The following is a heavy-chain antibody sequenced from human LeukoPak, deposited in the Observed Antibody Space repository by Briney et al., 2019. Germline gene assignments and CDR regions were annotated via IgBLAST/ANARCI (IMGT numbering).Heavy chain of an antibody. CDR2: IYTSGHT. CDR1: GASLSSSY. V-gene: IGHV4-4*07. D-gene: IGHD2-15*01. Sequence: SQTLSLTCSVSGASLSSSYWNWIRQPAGKGLEWIGRIYTSGHTNYNPSLRSRVTMSVDTSKNQFSLRLDSVTAADTAFYCCARDCSGGTCYDGTVDYWGQGALVTVSS. CDR3: ARDCSGGTCYDGTVDY. J-gene: IGHJ4*02.